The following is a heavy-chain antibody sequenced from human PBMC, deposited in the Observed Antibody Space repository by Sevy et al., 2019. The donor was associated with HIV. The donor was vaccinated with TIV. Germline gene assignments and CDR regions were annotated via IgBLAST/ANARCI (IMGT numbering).Heavy chain of an antibody. D-gene: IGHD3-10*01. CDR1: GFTFSSYA. Sequence: GGSLRLSCAASGFTFSSYAMSWVRQAPWKGLEWVSAISGSGGSTYYADSVKGRFTISRDNSKNTLYLQMNSLRAEDTAVYYCAKSPPYGSGSYPNWFDPWGQGTLVTVSS. J-gene: IGHJ5*02. CDR2: ISGSGGST. CDR3: AKSPPYGSGSYPNWFDP. V-gene: IGHV3-23*01.